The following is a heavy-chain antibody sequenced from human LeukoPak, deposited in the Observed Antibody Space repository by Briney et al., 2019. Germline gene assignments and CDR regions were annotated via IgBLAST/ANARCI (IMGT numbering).Heavy chain of an antibody. J-gene: IGHJ4*02. CDR1: GFTFSSYW. CDR3: AREIPVNYYDSSGTKGPYFDY. D-gene: IGHD3-22*01. CDR2: IDGDGSGT. V-gene: IGHV3-74*01. Sequence: GSLRLSCAASGFTFSSYWMYWVRQAPGKGLVWVSRIDGDGSGTSYADSVKGRFTISRDNSKNTLYLQMNSLRAEDTAVYYCAREIPVNYYDSSGTKGPYFDYWGQGTLVTVSS.